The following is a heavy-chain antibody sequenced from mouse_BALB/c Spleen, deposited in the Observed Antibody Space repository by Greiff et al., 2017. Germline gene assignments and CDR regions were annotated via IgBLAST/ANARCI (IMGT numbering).Heavy chain of an antibody. CDR2: INPNNGGT. CDR3: ARAPYYRYDSFGAMDY. J-gene: IGHJ4*01. V-gene: IGHV1-18*01. Sequence: VQLQQSGPELVKPGASVKIPCKASGYTFTDYNMDWVKQSHGKSLEWIGDINPNNGGTIYNQKFKGKATLTVDKSSSTAYMELRSLTSEDTAVYYCARAPYYRYDSFGAMDYWGQGTSVTVSS. CDR1: GYTFTDYN. D-gene: IGHD2-14*01.